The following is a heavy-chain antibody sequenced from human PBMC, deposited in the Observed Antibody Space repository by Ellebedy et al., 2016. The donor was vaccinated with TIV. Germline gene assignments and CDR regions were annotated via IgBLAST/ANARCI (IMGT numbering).Heavy chain of an antibody. V-gene: IGHV3-30*03. J-gene: IGHJ3*02. D-gene: IGHD6-19*01. CDR2: ISVDGRAV. Sequence: LSLXXVAFGFTFSDSVMHWVRQAPGKGLDWVAGISVDGRAVHYPDSVKGRFTISRDNAQNTVYLQMNSLRLEDTAVYYCVRGWYSSGHCDVFAMWGQGTIVTVSS. CDR3: VRGWYSSGHCDVFAM. CDR1: GFTFSDSV.